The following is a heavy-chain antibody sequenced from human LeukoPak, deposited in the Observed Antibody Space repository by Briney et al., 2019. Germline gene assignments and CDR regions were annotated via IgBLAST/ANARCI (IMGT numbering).Heavy chain of an antibody. Sequence: SEALSLTCAVYGGSFSGYYWSWIRQHPGKGLEWIGYIYYSGSTYYNPSLKSRVTISVDTSKNQFSLKLSSVTAADTAVYYCARRYQLQYFDYWGQGTLVTVSS. CDR1: GGSFSGYY. CDR3: ARRYQLQYFDY. V-gene: IGHV4-31*11. CDR2: IYYSGST. D-gene: IGHD2-2*01. J-gene: IGHJ4*02.